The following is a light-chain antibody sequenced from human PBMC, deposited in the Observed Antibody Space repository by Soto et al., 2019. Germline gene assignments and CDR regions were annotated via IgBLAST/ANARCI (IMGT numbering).Light chain of an antibody. CDR3: QKYNSAPPT. Sequence: DIQMTQSPSSLSASVGDRVSITCRASQGISNYLAWYQQKPGQVPKLLIYTTTTLRSGVPSRFSGSGSGTDFTLTISSLQPEDVALYYGQKYNSAPPTFGPGTRVDI. CDR2: TTT. CDR1: QGISNY. J-gene: IGKJ3*01. V-gene: IGKV1-27*01.